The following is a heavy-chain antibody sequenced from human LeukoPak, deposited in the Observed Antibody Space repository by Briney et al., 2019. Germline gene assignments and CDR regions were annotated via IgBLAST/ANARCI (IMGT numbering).Heavy chain of an antibody. CDR2: ITGSGGRT. J-gene: IGHJ4*02. CDR1: GFTFSSYA. CDR3: AKGNGHYYDSSGYAY. Sequence: PGGSLRLSCAASGFTFSSYAMSWVRQAPGKELEWVSAITGSGGRTYYADSVQGRFTISRDNSQNTLYLQMNSLRAEDTAVYYCAKGNGHYYDSSGYAYWGQGTLVTVSS. D-gene: IGHD3-22*01. V-gene: IGHV3-23*01.